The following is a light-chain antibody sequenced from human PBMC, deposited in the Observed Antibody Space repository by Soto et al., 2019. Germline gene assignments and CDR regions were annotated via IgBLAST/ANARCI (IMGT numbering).Light chain of an antibody. CDR2: KAS. CDR1: QTISSW. V-gene: IGKV1-5*03. CDR3: QHYNSYSEA. Sequence: EIPMTQPGSTLSGSVRDRVKIICRASQTISSWLAWYQQKPGKAPKLLIYKASTLKSGVPSRFSGSGSGTEFTLTISSLQPDDFATYYCQHYNSYSEAFGQGTEVDI. J-gene: IGKJ1*01.